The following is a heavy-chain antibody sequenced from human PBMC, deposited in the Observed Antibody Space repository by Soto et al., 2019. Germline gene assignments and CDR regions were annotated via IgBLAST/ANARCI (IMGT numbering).Heavy chain of an antibody. V-gene: IGHV1-69*02. D-gene: IGHD3-10*01. CDR3: GASYGSRSRAFDY. Sequence: QVQLVQSGPEVKMPGSSVKVACKASGDTFNSYTINWVRQAPGHGLQWMGRTIPILAMSNYALKFQGRVTVTAEKATPTAYMELSLLRSDDTAAYYCGASYGSRSRAFDYWGEGTLLTVSA. J-gene: IGHJ4*02. CDR2: TIPILAMS. CDR1: GDTFNSYT.